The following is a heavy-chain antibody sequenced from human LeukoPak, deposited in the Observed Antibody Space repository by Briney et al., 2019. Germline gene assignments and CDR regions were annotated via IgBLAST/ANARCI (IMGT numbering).Heavy chain of an antibody. J-gene: IGHJ4*02. CDR3: ARVPGRGYCSGGSCYLEKKFDY. CDR2: INPNSGGT. CDR1: GYTFSGHH. D-gene: IGHD2-15*01. V-gene: IGHV1-2*02. Sequence: ASVKVSCKASGYTFSGHHMHWVRQAPGQGLEWMGWINPNSGGTNYAQKFQGRVTMTRDTSISTSYMELSRLRSDDTAVYYCARVPGRGYCSGGSCYLEKKFDYWGQGTLVTVSS.